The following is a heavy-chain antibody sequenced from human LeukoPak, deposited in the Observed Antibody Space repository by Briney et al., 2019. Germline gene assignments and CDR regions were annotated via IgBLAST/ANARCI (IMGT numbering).Heavy chain of an antibody. CDR1: GFTLSSYA. V-gene: IGHV3-30*01. D-gene: IGHD3-22*01. Sequence: ARGSLRLSCAASGFTLSSYAMHWVRQAPGKGLEWVALISYDGTNKFYEDSVKGRFTISRDNSKNTLYLQVNSLRAEDTAVYYCARDLTGWGESSGYSDYWGQGTLVTVSS. CDR2: ISYDGTNK. J-gene: IGHJ4*02. CDR3: ARDLTGWGESSGYSDY.